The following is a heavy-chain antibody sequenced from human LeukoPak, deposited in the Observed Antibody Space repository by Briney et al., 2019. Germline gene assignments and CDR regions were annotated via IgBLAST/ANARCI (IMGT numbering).Heavy chain of an antibody. CDR2: IRSKAYGGTT. J-gene: IGHJ4*02. V-gene: IGHV3-49*04. CDR1: GFTFGDYA. Sequence: PGGSLRLSCTASGFTFGDYAISWVRQAPGKGLEWVGFIRSKAYGGTTEYAASVKGRFTISRDDSKSIAYLQMNSLKTEDTAVYYCTRPMVRGVIESDWGQGTLVTVSS. D-gene: IGHD3-10*01. CDR3: TRPMVRGVIESD.